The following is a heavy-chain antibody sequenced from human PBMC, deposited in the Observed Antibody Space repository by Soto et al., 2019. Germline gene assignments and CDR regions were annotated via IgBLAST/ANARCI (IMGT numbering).Heavy chain of an antibody. V-gene: IGHV3-43*01. Sequence: PGGSLRLSCAASGFTFSSYTMHWVRQAPGKGLEWVSLISWDGGSTYYADSVKGRFTISRDNSKNSLYLQMNSLRTEDTALYYCAKDRSVAGTGWFDPWGQGTLVTVSS. CDR1: GFTFSSYT. D-gene: IGHD6-19*01. CDR3: AKDRSVAGTGWFDP. J-gene: IGHJ5*02. CDR2: ISWDGGST.